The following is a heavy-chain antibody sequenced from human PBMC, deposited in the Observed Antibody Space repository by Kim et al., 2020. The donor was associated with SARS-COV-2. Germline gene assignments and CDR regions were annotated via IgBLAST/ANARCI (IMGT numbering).Heavy chain of an antibody. CDR2: IRGSGVST. CDR1: GFTFSSYG. J-gene: IGHJ4*02. V-gene: IGHV3-23*01. CDR3: AKSGSGWYSDY. D-gene: IGHD6-19*01. Sequence: GGSLRLSCAASGFTFSSYGMNWVRQAPGKGLEWVSGIRGSGVSTDSADSVKGRFTISRDNSKNTLYLQMNSLRGEDTAIYYCAKSGSGWYSDYWGQGTLVTVSS.